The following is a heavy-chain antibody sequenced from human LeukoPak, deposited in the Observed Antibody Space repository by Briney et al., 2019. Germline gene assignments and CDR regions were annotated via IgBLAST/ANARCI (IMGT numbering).Heavy chain of an antibody. D-gene: IGHD6-19*01. CDR3: ARDRVVAGKAYFDY. J-gene: IGHJ4*02. CDR2: IIPILGIA. Sequence: SVKVSCKASGGTFSSYAISWVRQAPGQGLEWMGRIIPILGIANYAQKFQGRVTITADKSTSTAYMELSSLRSEDTAVYYCARDRVVAGKAYFDYWGQGTLVTVSS. CDR1: GGTFSSYA. V-gene: IGHV1-69*04.